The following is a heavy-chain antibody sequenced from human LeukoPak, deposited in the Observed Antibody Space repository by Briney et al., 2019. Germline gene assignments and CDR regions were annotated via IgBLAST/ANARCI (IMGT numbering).Heavy chain of an antibody. CDR2: ISSSSSYI. CDR1: GFTFSSYS. D-gene: IGHD3-3*01. V-gene: IGHV3-21*01. Sequence: KPGGSLRLSCAASGFTFSSYSMNWVRQAPGKWLEWVSSISSSSSYIYYADSVKGRFTISRDNAKNSLYLQMSSLRAEGTAVYYCARDGLGLEWLLRENDAFDIWGQGTMVTVSS. CDR3: ARDGLGLEWLLRENDAFDI. J-gene: IGHJ3*02.